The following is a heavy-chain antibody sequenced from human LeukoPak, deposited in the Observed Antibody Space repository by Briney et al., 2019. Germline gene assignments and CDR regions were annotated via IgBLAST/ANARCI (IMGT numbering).Heavy chain of an antibody. D-gene: IGHD6-13*01. CDR3: ARDGASSWYRYFDY. J-gene: IGHJ4*02. V-gene: IGHV4-59*01. Sequence: SETLPLTCTVSGGSISSYYWSWIRQPPGKGLEWIGYIYYSGSTNYNPSLKSRVTISVDTSKNQFSLKLSSVTAADTAVYYCARDGASSWYRYFDYWGQGTLVTVSS. CDR2: IYYSGST. CDR1: GGSISSYY.